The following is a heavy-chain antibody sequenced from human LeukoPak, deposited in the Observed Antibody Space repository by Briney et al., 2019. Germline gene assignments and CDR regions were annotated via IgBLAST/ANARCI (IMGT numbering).Heavy chain of an antibody. Sequence: ASVKVSCKASGYTFTSYYMHWVRQAPGQGLEWMGIINPSGGSTSYAQKFQGRVTMTRDMPTSTVYMELSSLRSEDTAVYYCARGDYDSSGYYYMDVWGKGTTVTVSS. J-gene: IGHJ6*03. D-gene: IGHD3-22*01. CDR1: GYTFTSYY. CDR2: INPSGGST. V-gene: IGHV1-46*01. CDR3: ARGDYDSSGYYYMDV.